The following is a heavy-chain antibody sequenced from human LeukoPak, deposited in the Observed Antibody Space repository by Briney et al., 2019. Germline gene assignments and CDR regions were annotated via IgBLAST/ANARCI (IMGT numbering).Heavy chain of an antibody. CDR3: VKEANGFDM. CDR2: ISSNGGST. CDR1: GFAFSSYA. D-gene: IGHD2-8*01. Sequence: GGSLRLSCAASGFAFSSYAMHWVRQAPGKGLEYVSAISSNGGSTYYANSVKGRFTISRDNSKSTLEMQMNSLRAEDTALYYCVKEANGFDMWGLGTMVTVS. J-gene: IGHJ3*02. V-gene: IGHV3-64*01.